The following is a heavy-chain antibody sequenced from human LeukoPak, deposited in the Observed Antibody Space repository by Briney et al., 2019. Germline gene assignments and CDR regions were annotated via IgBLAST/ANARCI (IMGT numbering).Heavy chain of an antibody. V-gene: IGHV1-69*01. CDR2: IIPIFGTA. J-gene: IGHJ6*02. CDR3: ASTATIFGVFYGMDV. D-gene: IGHD3-3*01. Sequence: ASVKVSCKASGGTFSSYAISWVRQAPGQGLEWMGGIIPIFGTANYAQKFQGRVTITADESTSTAYMELSSLRFEDTAVYYCASTATIFGVFYGMDVWGQGTTVTVSS. CDR1: GGTFSSYA.